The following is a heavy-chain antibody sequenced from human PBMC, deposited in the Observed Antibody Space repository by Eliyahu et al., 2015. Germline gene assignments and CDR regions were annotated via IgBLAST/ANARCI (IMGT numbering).Heavy chain of an antibody. Sequence: QVQLVQSGGGLVKPGGSLTLSCSASGXTFSNYYMSWIRQTPGKGLEWVSYISPSSNTIYYADSVKGRFTISRDNAKNSLYLQMNSLTAEDTAIYYCARDWGTYYFDSWGQGTLVTVSS. CDR2: ISPSSNTI. J-gene: IGHJ4*02. D-gene: IGHD3-16*01. CDR3: ARDWGTYYFDS. V-gene: IGHV3-11*01. CDR1: GXTFSNYY.